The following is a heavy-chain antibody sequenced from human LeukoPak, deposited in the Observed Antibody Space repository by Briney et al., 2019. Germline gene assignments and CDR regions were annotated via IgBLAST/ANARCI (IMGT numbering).Heavy chain of an antibody. D-gene: IGHD6-13*01. Sequence: ASVKVSCKASGYTFTSYYMHWVRQAPGQGLEWMGIINPSGGSTSYAQKFQGRVTMTRDTSTSTVYMELSSLRSEDTAVYYCARSEDGNSSSWYYFDYWGQGTLVTVSS. CDR3: ARSEDGNSSSWYYFDY. CDR2: INPSGGST. J-gene: IGHJ4*02. V-gene: IGHV1-46*01. CDR1: GYTFTSYY.